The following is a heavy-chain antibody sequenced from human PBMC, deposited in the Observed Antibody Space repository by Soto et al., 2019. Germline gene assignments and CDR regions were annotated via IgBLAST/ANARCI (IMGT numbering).Heavy chain of an antibody. J-gene: IGHJ6*02. CDR3: AKNGQPPYYYYGLDV. CDR1: GYTFSRYG. CDR2: ISGYNGDT. D-gene: IGHD2-8*01. V-gene: IGHV1-18*01. Sequence: QGQLVQSGGEVKKSGASVKVSFKASGYTFSRYGISWVRQAPGQGLEWMGWISGYNGDTNYAQKFQGRVIMSIDTSTTTAYMDLRSLTSDDTAVYYCAKNGQPPYYYYGLDVWGQGTTVTVS.